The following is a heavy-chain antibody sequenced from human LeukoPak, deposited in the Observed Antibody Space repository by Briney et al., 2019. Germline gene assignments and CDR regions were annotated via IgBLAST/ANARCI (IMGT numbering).Heavy chain of an antibody. CDR1: GFTFGDYA. V-gene: IGHV3-49*03. Sequence: PGGSLRLSCTASGFTFGDYAMSWFRQAPGKGLEWVGFIRSKAYGGTTEYAASVKGRFTISRDDSKSIAYLQMNSLKTEDTAVYYCTRVAAARRYYYYYMDVWGKGTTVTVSS. J-gene: IGHJ6*03. CDR3: TRVAAARRYYYYYMDV. D-gene: IGHD6-13*01. CDR2: IRSKAYGGTT.